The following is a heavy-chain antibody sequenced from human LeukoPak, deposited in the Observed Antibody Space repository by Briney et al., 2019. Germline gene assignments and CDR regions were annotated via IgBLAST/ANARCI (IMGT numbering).Heavy chain of an antibody. CDR3: ARDRAIAVAGTEDFQH. Sequence: ASVKVSCKASGYTFTSYYMHWVRQAPGQGLEWMGIINPSGGSTSYAQKFQGRVTMTRDTSTSTVYMELSSLRSEDTAVYYCARDRAIAVAGTEDFQHWGQGTLVTVSS. D-gene: IGHD6-19*01. V-gene: IGHV1-46*01. CDR1: GYTFTSYY. J-gene: IGHJ1*01. CDR2: INPSGGST.